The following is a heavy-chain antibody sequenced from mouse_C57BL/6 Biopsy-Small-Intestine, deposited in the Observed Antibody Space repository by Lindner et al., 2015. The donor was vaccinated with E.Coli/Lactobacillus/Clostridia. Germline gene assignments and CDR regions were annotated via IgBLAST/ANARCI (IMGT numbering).Heavy chain of an antibody. CDR1: GYTFTDYN. CDR3: ARDSSGYVRYFDY. D-gene: IGHD3-2*02. CDR2: INPNNGGT. J-gene: IGHJ2*01. V-gene: IGHV1-22*01. Sequence: EVQLQESGPELVKPGASVKMSCKASGYTFTDYNMHWVKQSHGKSLEWIGYINPNNGGTSHNQKFKGKATLTVNKSSSTAYMELRSLTSEDSAVYYCARDSSGYVRYFDYWGQGTTLTVSS.